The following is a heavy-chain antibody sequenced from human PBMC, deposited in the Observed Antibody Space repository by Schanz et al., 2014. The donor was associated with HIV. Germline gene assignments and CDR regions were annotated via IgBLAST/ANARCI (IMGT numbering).Heavy chain of an antibody. Sequence: QVQLLQSGAEVKKPGASVKVSCKASGYTFINYDIHWVRQASGLGLEWMGWMNPSTGNSGYAQMFQVRVTMTRDTSTSTVYMHLSSLRSDDTAVYFCARDFNIGDQYYFDHWGQGTLVTVSS. J-gene: IGHJ4*02. CDR2: MNPSTGNS. CDR1: GYTFINYD. V-gene: IGHV1-8*01. D-gene: IGHD2-21*02. CDR3: ARDFNIGDQYYFDH.